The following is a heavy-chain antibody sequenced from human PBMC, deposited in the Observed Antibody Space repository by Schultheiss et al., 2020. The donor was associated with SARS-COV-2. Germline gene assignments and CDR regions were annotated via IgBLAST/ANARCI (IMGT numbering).Heavy chain of an antibody. D-gene: IGHD6-13*01. CDR2: IYYSGST. Sequence: SQTLSLTCTVSGGSISSGGYYWSWIRQNPGKGLEWIGYIYYSGSTYYNPSLKSRVTISVDTSKNQFSLKLSSVTAADTAVYYCAKRRGSSSWSAGMDVWGRGTAVTVSS. CDR3: AKRRGSSSWSAGMDV. V-gene: IGHV4-31*03. J-gene: IGHJ6*02. CDR1: GGSISSGGYY.